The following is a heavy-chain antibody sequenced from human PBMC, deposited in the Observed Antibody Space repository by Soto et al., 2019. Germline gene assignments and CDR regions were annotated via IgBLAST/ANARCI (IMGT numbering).Heavy chain of an antibody. CDR3: ARGNHFNYAGFDV. CDR2: MNAKSGDT. D-gene: IGHD3-16*01. V-gene: IGHV1-8*01. Sequence: ASVKVSCKASGYTFSDFDINWLRQTSGQGPERMGWMNAKSGDTFFAQRFHDKFNMTWDTSLTTAYMEVGSLTSDHAAIYYCARGNHFNYAGFDVWGQGTTVTVSS. J-gene: IGHJ6*02. CDR1: GYTFSDFD.